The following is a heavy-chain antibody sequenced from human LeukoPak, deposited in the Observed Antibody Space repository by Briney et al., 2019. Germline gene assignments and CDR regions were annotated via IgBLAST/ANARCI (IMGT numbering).Heavy chain of an antibody. D-gene: IGHD6-13*01. V-gene: IGHV4-39*01. CDR2: MYYSGNT. Sequence: PSETLSLTCTVSGGSLSTMSYYWGWIRQPPGTGLKWIGSMYYSGNTYYNPSLKSRVTISADTSKQHLSLKLNSVTAADTAMYYCARSSEYSSSWYFDYWGKGILVAVSS. J-gene: IGHJ4*02. CDR3: ARSSEYSSSWYFDY. CDR1: GGSLSTMSYY.